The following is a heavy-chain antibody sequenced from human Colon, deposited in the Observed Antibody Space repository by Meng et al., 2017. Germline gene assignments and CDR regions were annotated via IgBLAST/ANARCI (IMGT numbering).Heavy chain of an antibody. J-gene: IGHJ4*02. CDR3: ARVIYASGHMAHLDY. CDR2: IYHSGST. D-gene: IGHD3-10*01. V-gene: IGHV4-4*02. Sequence: QVELQASGQGRVKPSGTLHLRCGVSGGANRRSNWGGWVRQPPGRGLEWIGEIYHSGSTNYNPSLKNRVTMTVDKYKNEFSLTLSSVTAADTAFYYCARVIYASGHMAHLDYWGQGTLVTVSS. CDR1: GGANRRSNW.